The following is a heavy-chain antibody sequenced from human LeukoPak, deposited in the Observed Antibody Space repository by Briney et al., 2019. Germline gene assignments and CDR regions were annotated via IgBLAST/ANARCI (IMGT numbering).Heavy chain of an antibody. Sequence: GGSLRLSCAASGSTFSSYSMNWVRQAPGKGLEWVSYISSSSSTIYYTDSVKGRFTISRDNAKSSLFLQMSSLRAEDTALYYCARARRGYTGYDAVDVWGQGTVVTVSS. D-gene: IGHD5-12*01. J-gene: IGHJ3*01. V-gene: IGHV3-48*01. CDR2: ISSSSSTI. CDR1: GSTFSSYS. CDR3: ARARRGYTGYDAVDV.